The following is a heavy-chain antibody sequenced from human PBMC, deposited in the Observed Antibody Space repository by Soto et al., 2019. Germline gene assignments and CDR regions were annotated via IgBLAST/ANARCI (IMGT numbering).Heavy chain of an antibody. Sequence: KPGGSLRLSCAASGFTFSSYSMNWVRQAPGKGLEWVSSISSSSSYIYYADSVKGRFTISRDNAKNSLYLQMNSLRAEDTAVYYCARDVRLGRQQLVSLVPGGSPAFDIWGQGTMVTVSS. CDR1: GFTFSSYS. CDR3: ARDVRLGRQQLVSLVPGGSPAFDI. J-gene: IGHJ3*02. D-gene: IGHD6-13*01. CDR2: ISSSSSYI. V-gene: IGHV3-21*01.